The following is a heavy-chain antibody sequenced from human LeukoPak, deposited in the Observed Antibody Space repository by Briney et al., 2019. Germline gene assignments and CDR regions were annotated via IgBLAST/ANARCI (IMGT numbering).Heavy chain of an antibody. Sequence: GASVKVSCKASGYTFTGYYMHWVRRAPGQGLEWMGWINPNSGGTNYAQKFQGRVTMTRDTSISTAYMELSRLRSDDTAVYYCARDRTTYYYGSEHYYYYGMDVWGQGTTVTVSS. CDR1: GYTFTGYY. CDR2: INPNSGGT. V-gene: IGHV1-2*02. D-gene: IGHD3-10*01. J-gene: IGHJ6*02. CDR3: ARDRTTYYYGSEHYYYYGMDV.